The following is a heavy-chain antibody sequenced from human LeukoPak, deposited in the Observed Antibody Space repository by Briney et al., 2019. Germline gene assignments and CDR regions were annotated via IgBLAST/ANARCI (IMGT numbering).Heavy chain of an antibody. CDR1: GGSIRSRSYY. CDR3: ARAGDGDRGPDRYYFDY. V-gene: IGHV4-39*07. J-gene: IGHJ4*02. Sequence: PSETLSLTCTVSGGSIRSRSYYWGWIRQPPGKGLEWIGSIYYSGSTYYNPSLKSRVTISVDTSKNQFSLKLSSVTAADTAVYYCARAGDGDRGPDRYYFDYWGQGTLVTVSS. D-gene: IGHD4-17*01. CDR2: IYYSGST.